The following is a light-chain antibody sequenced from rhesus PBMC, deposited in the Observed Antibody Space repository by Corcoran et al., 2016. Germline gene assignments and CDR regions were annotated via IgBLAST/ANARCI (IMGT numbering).Light chain of an antibody. J-gene: IGLJ1*01. CDR1: SSDIGGYNY. V-gene: IGLV2-23*01. CDR3: CSYAGSYTYI. Sequence: QAALTQPPSVSGSPGQSVTISCTGTSSDIGGYNYVSWYQQHPGKAPQLMIYDVSKRPSGVSDRFSGSKSGNTASLTISGLQAEDEADYYCCSYAGSYTYIFGAGTRLTVL. CDR2: DVS.